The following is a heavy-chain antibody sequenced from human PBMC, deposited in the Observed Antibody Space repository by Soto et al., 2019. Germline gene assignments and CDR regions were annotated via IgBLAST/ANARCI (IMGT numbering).Heavy chain of an antibody. CDR2: INSSGGST. V-gene: IGHV1-46*03. J-gene: IGHJ4*02. CDR1: GYTFTSYY. Sequence: APVKVYCKASGYTFTSYYIHWLRQDPKQGFEWMGIINSSGGSTSYAQKFQGRVTMTRDTSTSTVYMELSSLRSEDTAVYYGARSSLDYFDYWGQGTLVTVS. D-gene: IGHD6-6*01. CDR3: ARSSLDYFDY.